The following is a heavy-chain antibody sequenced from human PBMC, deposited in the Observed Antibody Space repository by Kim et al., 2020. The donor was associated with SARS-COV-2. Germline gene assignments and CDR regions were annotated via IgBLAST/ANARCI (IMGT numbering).Heavy chain of an antibody. D-gene: IGHD2-15*01. CDR3: ARDRGGNPDY. V-gene: IGHV4-31*02. CDR2: ST. J-gene: IGHJ4*02. Sequence: STYYHPSHKDRVTISVETQKNQFSLKLSSVTAADTAVYYCARDRGGNPDYWGQGTLVTVSS.